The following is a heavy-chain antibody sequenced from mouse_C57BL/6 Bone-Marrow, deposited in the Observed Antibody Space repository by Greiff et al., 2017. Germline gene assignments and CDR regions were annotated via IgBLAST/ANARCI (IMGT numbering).Heavy chain of an antibody. CDR1: GYTFTSYW. V-gene: IGHV1-61*01. CDR3: ARWINFYYNGRDY. D-gene: IGHD1-1*01. J-gene: IGHJ2*01. CDR2: IYPSDSET. Sequence: QVQLQQPGAELVRPGSSVKLSCKASGYTFTSYWMDWVKQRPGQGLEWIGNIYPSDSETHYNQKFKDKATLTVDKSSSTAYMQLSSLTSEDSAVYYCARWINFYYNGRDYWGQGTTLTVSS.